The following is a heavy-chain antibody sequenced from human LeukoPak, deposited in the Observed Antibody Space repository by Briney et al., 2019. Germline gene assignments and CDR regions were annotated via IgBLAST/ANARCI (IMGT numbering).Heavy chain of an antibody. D-gene: IGHD5-12*01. CDR1: GGSFSGYY. V-gene: IGHV4-34*01. CDR3: ARGRSVATTLRGFDY. J-gene: IGHJ4*02. CDR2: INHSGGT. Sequence: SETLSLTCAVYGGSFSGYYWSWIRQPPGKGLEWIGEINHSGGTNYNPSLKSRVTISVDTSKNQFSLKLSSVTAADTAVYYCARGRSVATTLRGFDYWGQGTLVTVSS.